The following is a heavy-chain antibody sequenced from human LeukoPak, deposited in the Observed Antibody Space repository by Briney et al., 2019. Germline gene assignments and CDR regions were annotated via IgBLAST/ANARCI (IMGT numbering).Heavy chain of an antibody. V-gene: IGHV3-7*01. J-gene: IGHJ4*02. CDR1: GFTFSSYW. D-gene: IGHD6-19*01. CDR3: ARGLYSSGWYEGSFDY. Sequence: GGSLRLSCAASGFTFSSYWMSWVRQAPGKGLEWVANIKQDGSEKYYVDSAKGRFTISRDNAKNSLYLQMNSLRAEDTAVYYCARGLYSSGWYEGSFDYWGQGTLVTVSS. CDR2: IKQDGSEK.